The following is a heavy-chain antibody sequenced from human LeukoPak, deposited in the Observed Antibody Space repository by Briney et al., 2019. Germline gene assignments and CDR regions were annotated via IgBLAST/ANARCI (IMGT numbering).Heavy chain of an antibody. CDR1: GFTVSSNY. Sequence: GGSLRLSCAASGFTVSSNYMSWVRRAPGKGLEWVSVIYSGGSTYYADSVKGRFTISRDNSKNTLYLQMNSLRAEDTAVYYCTKAKVSSLTYFDWFPWNWGQGSLVTVSS. CDR3: TKAKVSSLTYFDWFPWN. CDR2: IYSGGST. V-gene: IGHV3-53*01. J-gene: IGHJ4*02. D-gene: IGHD3-9*01.